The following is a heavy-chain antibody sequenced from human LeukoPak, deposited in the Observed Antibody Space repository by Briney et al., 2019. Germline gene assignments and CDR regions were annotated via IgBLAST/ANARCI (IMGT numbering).Heavy chain of an antibody. D-gene: IGHD3-22*01. CDR1: GGSISSYY. V-gene: IGHV4-59*13. CDR2: IYYSGST. CDR3: ARIYDSSGYYYYYGMDV. Sequence: PSETLSLTCTVSGGSISSYYWSWIRKPPGKALVWIGYIYYSGSTNYNPSLKSRVTISVDTSKNQFSLKLSSVTAADTAVYYCARIYDSSGYYYYYGMDVWGQGTTVTVSS. J-gene: IGHJ6*02.